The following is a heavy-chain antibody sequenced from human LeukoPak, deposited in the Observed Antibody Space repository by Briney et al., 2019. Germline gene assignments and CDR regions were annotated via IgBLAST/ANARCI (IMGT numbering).Heavy chain of an antibody. CDR1: GLTFRTYP. CDR3: ARGHPDSYGYGY. Sequence: PGGSLRLSCAASGLTFRTYPMSWVRQAPGKGLEWVSVIYTGDTTYYADSVKGRFTISRDNSKNTLYLQMNSLRAEDTAVYYCARGHPDSYGYGYWGQGTLVTVSS. D-gene: IGHD5-18*01. J-gene: IGHJ4*02. CDR2: IYTGDTT. V-gene: IGHV3-53*01.